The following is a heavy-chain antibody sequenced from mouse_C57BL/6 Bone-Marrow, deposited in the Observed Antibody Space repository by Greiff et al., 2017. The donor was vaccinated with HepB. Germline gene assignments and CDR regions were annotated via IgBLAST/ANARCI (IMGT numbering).Heavy chain of an antibody. CDR2: IYPRSGNT. V-gene: IGHV1-81*01. J-gene: IGHJ3*01. Sequence: QVQLQQSGAELARPGASLKLSCKASGYTFTSYGISWVKQRTGQGLEWIGEIYPRSGNTYYNEKFKGKATLTADKSSSTAYMELRSLTSEDSAVYFCARGWLQFAYWGQGTLVTVSA. D-gene: IGHD2-3*01. CDR1: GYTFTSYG. CDR3: ARGWLQFAY.